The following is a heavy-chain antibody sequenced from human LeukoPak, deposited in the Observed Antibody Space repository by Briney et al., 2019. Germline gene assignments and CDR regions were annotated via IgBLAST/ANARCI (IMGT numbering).Heavy chain of an antibody. CDR2: FDPEDGET. D-gene: IGHD3-3*01. CDR1: GYTLTKLS. Sequence: ASVKVSCMVSGYTLTKLSMHWVRQAPGKGLEWMGGFDPEDGETIYARKFQGRVTMTEDTSTDTAYMELSSLRSEDTAVYYCATETRLRFLEWLPNWGQGTLVTVSS. J-gene: IGHJ4*02. V-gene: IGHV1-24*01. CDR3: ATETRLRFLEWLPN.